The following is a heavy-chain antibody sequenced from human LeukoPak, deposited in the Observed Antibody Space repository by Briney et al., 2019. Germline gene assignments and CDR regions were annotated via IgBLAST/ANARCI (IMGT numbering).Heavy chain of an antibody. Sequence: GGSLRLSCAASGFTFSSYAMSWVRQAPGKGLEWVSAISGSGGSTYYADSVKGRFTISRDNSKNTLYLQINSLRAEDTAVYYCAKDRARYGDYGPLNYWGQGTLVTVSS. CDR1: GFTFSSYA. CDR2: ISGSGGST. V-gene: IGHV3-23*01. D-gene: IGHD4-17*01. CDR3: AKDRARYGDYGPLNY. J-gene: IGHJ4*02.